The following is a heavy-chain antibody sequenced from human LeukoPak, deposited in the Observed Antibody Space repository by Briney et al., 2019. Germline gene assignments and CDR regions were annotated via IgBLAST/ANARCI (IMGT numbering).Heavy chain of an antibody. CDR3: ARDQIPDPLYSGYVSGDY. CDR2: IYYSGST. J-gene: IGHJ4*02. Sequence: TLSLTCTVSGGSISSGGYYWGWIRQHPGKGLEWIGYIYYSGSTYYNPSLKSRVTISVDTSKNQFSLKLSSVTAADTAVYYCARDQIPDPLYSGYVSGDYWGQGTLVTVSS. CDR1: GGSISSGGYY. D-gene: IGHD5-12*01. V-gene: IGHV4-31*03.